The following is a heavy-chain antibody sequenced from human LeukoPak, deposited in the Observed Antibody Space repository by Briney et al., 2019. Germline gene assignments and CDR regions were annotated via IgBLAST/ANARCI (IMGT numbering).Heavy chain of an antibody. Sequence: PSETLSLTCAVSGYSISSGYYWVWVRQPPGKGLDWIGSVNHNGVTYYNPSLKSRVTISVDTPKNHFSLKLSSVTAADTAVYYCAGRRLTRDPRGVEFWSQGTRVTVSS. D-gene: IGHD3-10*01. CDR1: GYSISSGYY. CDR2: VNHNGVT. J-gene: IGHJ4*02. V-gene: IGHV4-38-2*01. CDR3: AGRRLTRDPRGVEF.